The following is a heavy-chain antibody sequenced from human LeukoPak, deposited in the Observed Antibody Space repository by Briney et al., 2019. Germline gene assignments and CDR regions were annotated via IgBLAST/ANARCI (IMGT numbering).Heavy chain of an antibody. V-gene: IGHV1-2*02. D-gene: IGHD2-15*01. CDR2: ISPNGGGT. Sequence: ASVKLSCTASGYTFSGYFMHWVRQAPGQGLEWMGWISPNGGGTNYAQKFQGRFTMTRDTSITTAYMELSRLRSDDTAMYYCARGIYSYATPFDYWGQGTLVTVSS. J-gene: IGHJ4*02. CDR1: GYTFSGYF. CDR3: ARGIYSYATPFDY.